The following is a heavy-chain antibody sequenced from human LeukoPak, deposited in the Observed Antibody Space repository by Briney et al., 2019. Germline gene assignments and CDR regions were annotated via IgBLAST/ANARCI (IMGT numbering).Heavy chain of an antibody. CDR1: GFTFSTYA. V-gene: IGHV3-23*01. J-gene: IGHJ3*02. Sequence: PGGSLRLSCAASGFTFSTYAMSCVRHAPGKGLEWVSAISGSGGSTYYADSVKGRFTISRDNSKNTLYLQMNSLSAEDTAVYYCAKGDYDSSGYYLRGGAFDIWGQGTMVTVSS. D-gene: IGHD3-22*01. CDR3: AKGDYDSSGYYLRGGAFDI. CDR2: ISGSGGST.